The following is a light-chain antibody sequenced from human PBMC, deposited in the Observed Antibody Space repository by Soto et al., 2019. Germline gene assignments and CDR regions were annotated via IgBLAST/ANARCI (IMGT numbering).Light chain of an antibody. J-gene: IGLJ2*01. Sequence: QAVVTQPPSVSGAPGQRVTISCTGSTSNIGAGYGVHWYQHVPGTAPKLLIYRNTDRPSGVPDRFSASKSGSSASLAITGLQAEDEADYYCLSYDSSLSGVVFGGGTKVTVL. CDR2: RNT. CDR1: TSNIGAGYG. CDR3: LSYDSSLSGVV. V-gene: IGLV1-40*01.